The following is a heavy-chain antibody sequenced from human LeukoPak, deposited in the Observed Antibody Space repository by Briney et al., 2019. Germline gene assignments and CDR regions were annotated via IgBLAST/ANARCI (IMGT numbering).Heavy chain of an antibody. Sequence: PGRSLRLSCAASGFTFSSYGMHWVRQAPGKGLEWVAVISSDGSNKYYADSVKGRLTISRDNSKNTLYLQMNSLRAEDTALFYCARARKYCSGGTCYRYYFDYWGQGTLVTVSS. CDR1: GFTFSSYG. CDR2: ISSDGSNK. D-gene: IGHD2-15*01. CDR3: ARARKYCSGGTCYRYYFDY. V-gene: IGHV3-30*03. J-gene: IGHJ4*02.